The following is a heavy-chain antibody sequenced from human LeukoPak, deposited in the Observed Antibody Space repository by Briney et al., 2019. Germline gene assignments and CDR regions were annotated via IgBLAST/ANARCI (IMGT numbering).Heavy chain of an antibody. CDR3: ARSGSYYLSPDY. D-gene: IGHD1-26*01. J-gene: IGHJ4*02. V-gene: IGHV3-21*01. CDR1: GFTFSSYS. CDR2: ISSSSSYI. Sequence: GGSLRLSCAASGFTFSSYSMNWVRQAPGKGLEWVSSISSSSSYIYYADSVKGRFTISRDNAKNPLYLQMNSLRAEDTAVYYCARSGSYYLSPDYWGQGTLVTVSS.